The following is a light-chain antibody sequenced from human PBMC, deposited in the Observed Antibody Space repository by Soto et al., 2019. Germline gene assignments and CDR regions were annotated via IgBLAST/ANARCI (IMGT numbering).Light chain of an antibody. CDR3: QDYGSSPRP. J-gene: IGKJ1*01. CDR2: RAS. Sequence: GAVSLSPKETATLTSTAIRSVRSNYLAWYQQRPGQAPRLLINRASNRATGIPDRFTGSGSGTDFTLTINRLEPADFAVYYCQDYGSSPRPFAQGT. V-gene: IGKV3-20*01. CDR1: RSVRSNY.